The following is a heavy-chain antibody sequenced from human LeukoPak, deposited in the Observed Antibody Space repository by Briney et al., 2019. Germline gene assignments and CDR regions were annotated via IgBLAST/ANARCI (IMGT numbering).Heavy chain of an antibody. J-gene: IGHJ4*02. D-gene: IGHD6-19*01. CDR2: INSDGSST. CDR1: GFTLSSYW. V-gene: IGHV3-74*01. CDR3: ATSPGAVAGTTGGY. Sequence: GGSLRLSCAASGFTLSSYWMHWVRQAPGKGLVWVSRINSDGSSTSYADSVKGRFTISRDNAKNTLYLQMNSLRAEDTAVYYCATSPGAVAGTTGGYWGQGTLVTVSS.